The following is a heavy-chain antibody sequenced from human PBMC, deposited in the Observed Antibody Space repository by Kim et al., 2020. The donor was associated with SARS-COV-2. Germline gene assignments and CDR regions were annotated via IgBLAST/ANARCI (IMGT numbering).Heavy chain of an antibody. V-gene: IGHV4-4*02. J-gene: IGHJ6*02. D-gene: IGHD3-3*01. Sequence: SETLSLTCAVSGGSISSSNWWSWVRQPPGKGLEWIGEIYHSGSTNYNPSLKSRVTISVDKSKNQFSLKLSSVTAADTAVYYCARIVWHAYDFWSGYSPDLYYGMDVWGQGTTVTVSS. CDR3: ARIVWHAYDFWSGYSPDLYYGMDV. CDR2: IYHSGST. CDR1: GGSISSSNW.